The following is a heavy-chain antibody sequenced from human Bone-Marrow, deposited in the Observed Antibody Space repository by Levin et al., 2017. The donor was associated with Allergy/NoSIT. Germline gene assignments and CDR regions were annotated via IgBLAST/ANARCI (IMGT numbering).Heavy chain of an antibody. CDR3: ARDRRTGYSNSGLDY. V-gene: IGHV3-21*01. CDR2: ISSGSSFI. D-gene: IGHD6-6*01. CDR1: GFTFSIYS. Sequence: GESLKISCAASGFTFSIYSMNWVRQAPGKGLEWVSSISSGSSFIHYADSVKGRFTISRDNAKNSLYLQMNSLRAEDTAVYHCARDRRTGYSNSGLDYWGQGTLVTVSS. J-gene: IGHJ4*02.